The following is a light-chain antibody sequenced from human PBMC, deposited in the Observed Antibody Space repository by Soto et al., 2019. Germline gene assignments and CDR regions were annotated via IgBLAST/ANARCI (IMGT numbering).Light chain of an antibody. CDR1: SSNIGTNT. V-gene: IGLV1-44*01. Sequence: QSALTQPPSASGTPGHRVTISCSGSSSNIGTNTVNWYQQFPGSAPQLLLYNTNQRPSGVPGRFSGSKSGTSASLAISGLQSEDEADYYCAAWDGSMDVVLFGGGTKVTVL. J-gene: IGLJ2*01. CDR3: AAWDGSMDVVL. CDR2: NTN.